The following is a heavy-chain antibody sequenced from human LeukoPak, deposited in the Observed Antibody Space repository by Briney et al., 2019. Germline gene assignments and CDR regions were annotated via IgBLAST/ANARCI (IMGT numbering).Heavy chain of an antibody. V-gene: IGHV3-11*01. CDR1: GFTFSDYY. J-gene: IGHJ3*02. CDR3: ARDSFDAFDI. CDR2: ISGRGNSI. Sequence: PGGSLRLSCAASGFTFSDYYMSWIRQAPGKGLEWVSYISGRGNSIYYADSVKGRFTISSDNAKNSLYLQMDSLRAEDTAVYYCARDSFDAFDIWGQGTMVTVSS.